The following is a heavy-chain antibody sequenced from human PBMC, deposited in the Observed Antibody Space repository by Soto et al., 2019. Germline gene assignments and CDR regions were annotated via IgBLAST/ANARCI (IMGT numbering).Heavy chain of an antibody. V-gene: IGHV1-69*13. CDR2: ISPILGAA. J-gene: IGHJ5*02. CDR1: GGTFSSYT. CDR3: ARDLPPYCSSTSCFEANWFDP. Sequence: SVKVSCKTSGGTFSSYTISWVRQAPGQGLEWMGGISPILGAASHAPSFQGRVTITADDSTNTAFMELTSLRSDDTAVYYCARDLPPYCSSTSCFEANWFDPWGQGTPGTVSS. D-gene: IGHD2-2*01.